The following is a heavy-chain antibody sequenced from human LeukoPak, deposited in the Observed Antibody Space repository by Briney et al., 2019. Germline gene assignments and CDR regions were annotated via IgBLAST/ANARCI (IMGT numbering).Heavy chain of an antibody. CDR3: ARGGSYLSAFDI. Sequence: GGSLRLSCAASGFTFSSYGMTWVRQAPGKGLEWVSGISGSGGSTKHADSVKGRFTISRDNSKNTLYLQMNSLRAEDTAVYYCARGGSYLSAFDIWGQGTMVTVSS. V-gene: IGHV3-23*01. CDR2: ISGSGGST. J-gene: IGHJ3*02. D-gene: IGHD1-26*01. CDR1: GFTFSSYG.